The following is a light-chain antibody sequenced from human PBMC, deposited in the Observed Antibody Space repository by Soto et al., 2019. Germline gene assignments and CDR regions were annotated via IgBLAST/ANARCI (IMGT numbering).Light chain of an antibody. CDR3: QQYNSYSYT. J-gene: IGKJ2*01. CDR1: QGISSW. Sequence: DIQMTQSPSSLSASVGDRVTITCRASQGISSWLAWYQQKPEKAPKLLIYKASSLESGVPSRFSGSGSGTEFTLTINSLQPDDFATYYCQQYNSYSYTFGQGTKLEIK. V-gene: IGKV1-5*03. CDR2: KAS.